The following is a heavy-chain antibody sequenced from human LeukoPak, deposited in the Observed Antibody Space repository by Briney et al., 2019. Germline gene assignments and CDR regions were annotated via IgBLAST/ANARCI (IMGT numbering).Heavy chain of an antibody. V-gene: IGHV3-15*01. Sequence: PGGSLRLSCRASGFTLSNAWMSWVRQAPGKGLEWVGRIKSKSNGGTTDYTAPVKGRFAISRDDSKNTLYLQMSSLETEDTAVYYCTTEFGSGCYFDYWGQGTLVTVSS. CDR3: TTEFGSGCYFDY. J-gene: IGHJ4*02. CDR2: IKSKSNGGTT. D-gene: IGHD6-19*01. CDR1: GFTLSNAW.